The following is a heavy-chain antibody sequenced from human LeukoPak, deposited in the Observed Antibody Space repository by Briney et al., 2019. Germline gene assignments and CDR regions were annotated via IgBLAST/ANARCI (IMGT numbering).Heavy chain of an antibody. D-gene: IGHD6-13*01. CDR3: ARFPHSVQQLDPSWYFDY. Sequence: SETLSLTCTVSGGSISSSSYYWGWIRQPPGKGLEWIGSIYYSGSTYYNPSLKSRVTISVDTSKNQFSLKLSSVTAADTAVYYCARFPHSVQQLDPSWYFDYWGQGTLVTVSS. J-gene: IGHJ4*02. V-gene: IGHV4-39*07. CDR1: GGSISSSSYY. CDR2: IYYSGST.